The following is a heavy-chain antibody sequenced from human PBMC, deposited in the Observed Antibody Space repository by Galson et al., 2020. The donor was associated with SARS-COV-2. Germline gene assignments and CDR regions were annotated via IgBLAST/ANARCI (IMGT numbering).Heavy chain of an antibody. Sequence: GESLKISCAASGFTFSSHGMHWVRQAPGKGLEWMALISNDGGNEYYVDSVRGRLTISRDNSKNMLYLQISSLRPEDTAIYYCARYRTYGLDVWGQGTAVTVSS. CDR1: GFTFSSHG. CDR2: ISNDGGNE. CDR3: ARYRTYGLDV. V-gene: IGHV3-30*03. D-gene: IGHD3-16*02. J-gene: IGHJ6*02.